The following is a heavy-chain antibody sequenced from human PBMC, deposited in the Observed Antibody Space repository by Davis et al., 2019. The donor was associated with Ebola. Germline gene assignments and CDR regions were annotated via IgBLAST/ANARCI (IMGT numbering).Heavy chain of an antibody. CDR2: VNHLANT. CDR1: VYSISSGYY. J-gene: IGHJ5*02. D-gene: IGHD1-1*01. Sequence: TLSLTCGVSVYSISSGYYWGWIRQSPGKALEWIGSVNHLANTYYNPSLKSRVTISVDTSINQFSLQLSSVTAADTDMYYCARDRYNINWYDWFDHWGQGTLVTVSS. V-gene: IGHV4-38-2*02. CDR3: ARDRYNINWYDWFDH.